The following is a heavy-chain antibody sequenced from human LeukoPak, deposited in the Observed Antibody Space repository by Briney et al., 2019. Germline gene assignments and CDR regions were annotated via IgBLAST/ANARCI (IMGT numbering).Heavy chain of an antibody. V-gene: IGHV3-74*01. Sequence: GGALRLSCAAYGFTFSRYWMHWVRQAPGKGLVWVSRINSDGSSTSYADSVKGRFTISRDNAKNTLYLQMNSLRAEDTALYCCARGPYSNEDYWGQGTLVTVSS. D-gene: IGHD4-11*01. CDR2: INSDGSST. CDR1: GFTFSRYW. J-gene: IGHJ4*02. CDR3: ARGPYSNEDY.